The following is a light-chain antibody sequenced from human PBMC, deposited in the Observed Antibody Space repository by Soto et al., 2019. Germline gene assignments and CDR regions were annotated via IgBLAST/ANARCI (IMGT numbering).Light chain of an antibody. CDR3: QVWDRSSDHYV. CDR1: NIGTNS. CDR2: DGR. V-gene: IGLV3-21*02. Sequence: LTQSPSVSVAPGQTARITCGGDNIGTNSVHWYQQKPGQAPVLVVYDGRDRPSGIPERFSGSNSGNTATLTISRVEAGDEADYHCQVWDRSSDHYVFGGGTKVTVL. J-gene: IGLJ1*01.